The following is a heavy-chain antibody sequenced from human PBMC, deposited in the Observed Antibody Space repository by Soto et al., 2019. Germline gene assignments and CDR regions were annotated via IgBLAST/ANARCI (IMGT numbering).Heavy chain of an antibody. Sequence: GGSLRLSCTASGFTFGDYAMSWVRQAPGKGLEWVGFIRSKAYGGTTEYAASVKGRFTISRDDSKSIAYLQMNSLKTEDTAVYYCTRGQFSRDGYNYGPGAFDISCQATMVTVS. CDR1: GFTFGDYA. D-gene: IGHD5-12*01. CDR2: IRSKAYGGTT. V-gene: IGHV3-49*04. J-gene: IGHJ3*02. CDR3: TRGQFSRDGYNYGPGAFDI.